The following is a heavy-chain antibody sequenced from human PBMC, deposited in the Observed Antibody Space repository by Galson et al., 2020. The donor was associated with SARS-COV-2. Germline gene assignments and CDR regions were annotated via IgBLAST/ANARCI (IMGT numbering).Heavy chain of an antibody. CDR1: GGSISSGGYY. V-gene: IGHV4-31*03. CDR3: ARLTEIQLLLRQFYFDS. Sequence: ASETLSLTCTVSGGSISSGGYYWSWIRQHPGKGLEWIWHIYDSGTTYHNPSLKSRITISIDTSKNQFSLKLSSVTAADTAVYYCARLTEIQLLLRQFYFDSWGQGTLVTVSS. D-gene: IGHD5-18*01. J-gene: IGHJ4*02. CDR2: IYDSGTT.